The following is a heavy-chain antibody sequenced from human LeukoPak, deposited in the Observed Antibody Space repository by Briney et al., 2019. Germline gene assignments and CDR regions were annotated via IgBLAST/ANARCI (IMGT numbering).Heavy chain of an antibody. Sequence: ASVKVSCKASGGTFSSCAISWVRQAPGQGLEWMGGIIPIFGTANYAQKFQDRVTITAEESTSTVYMELSSLRSEDTAVYYCARDSIAAAALGDAFDLWGQGTMVTVSS. CDR1: GGTFSSCA. D-gene: IGHD6-13*01. V-gene: IGHV1-69*13. J-gene: IGHJ3*01. CDR3: ARDSIAAAALGDAFDL. CDR2: IIPIFGTA.